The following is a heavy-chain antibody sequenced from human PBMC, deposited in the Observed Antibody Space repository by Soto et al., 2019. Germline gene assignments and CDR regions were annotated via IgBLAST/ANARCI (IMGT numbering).Heavy chain of an antibody. CDR1: GFTFSSYA. Sequence: EVQLLESGGGLVQPGGSLRLSCAASGFTFSSYAMRWVRKAPGKGLEGVAAISGSGGSAYYADSVQGRFTISRENSKSTLYLHINSLSAEDTAVYYCAKVAPYCSGCSCYTVGLVVMDGWGQGTTVTGSS. CDR3: AKVAPYCSGCSCYTVGLVVMDG. CDR2: ISGSGGSA. V-gene: IGHV3-23*01. D-gene: IGHD2-15*01. J-gene: IGHJ6*02.